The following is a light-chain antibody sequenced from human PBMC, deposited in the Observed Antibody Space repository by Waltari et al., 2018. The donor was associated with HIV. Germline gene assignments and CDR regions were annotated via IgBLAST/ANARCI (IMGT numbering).Light chain of an antibody. CDR2: GAS. J-gene: IGKJ1*01. CDR3: QQYNNWPG. V-gene: IGKV3-15*01. Sequence: EIVMTQSTATLSVSPGERATLSCRASQSVSSNLAWYQQKPGQAPRLLIYGASTRATGIPARFSGSGSGTEYTLTISSLQSEDFAVYYCQQYNNWPGFGQGTKVEIK. CDR1: QSVSSN.